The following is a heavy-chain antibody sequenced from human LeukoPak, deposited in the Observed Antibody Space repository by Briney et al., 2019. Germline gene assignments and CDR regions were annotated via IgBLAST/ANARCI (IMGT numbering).Heavy chain of an antibody. Sequence: GGSLRLSCAASGFTFSNYWMSWVRQAPGKGLEWVANIKQDGSEEYYVDSVKGRFAISRDNAKNSLYLQMNSLRAEDTAVYYCARRNIRGYGDGDYFDYWGQGTLVTVSS. CDR2: IKQDGSEE. V-gene: IGHV3-7*01. D-gene: IGHD4-17*01. J-gene: IGHJ4*02. CDR3: ARRNIRGYGDGDYFDY. CDR1: GFTFSNYW.